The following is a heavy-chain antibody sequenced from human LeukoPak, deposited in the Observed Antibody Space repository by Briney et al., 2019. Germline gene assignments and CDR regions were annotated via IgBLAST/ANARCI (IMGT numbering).Heavy chain of an antibody. Sequence: SETLSLTCAVSGGSISSGSYYWSWIRQPAGKGLEWIGRIYTSGSTNYNPYLKSRVTMYVDTSKNQSSLKLSSVIAADTAAYYCARNPRGDCSSTSCPTSDVWGKGTTVTVSS. CDR3: ARNPRGDCSSTSCPTSDV. V-gene: IGHV4-61*02. CDR1: GGSISSGSYY. J-gene: IGHJ6*04. CDR2: IYTSGST. D-gene: IGHD2-2*01.